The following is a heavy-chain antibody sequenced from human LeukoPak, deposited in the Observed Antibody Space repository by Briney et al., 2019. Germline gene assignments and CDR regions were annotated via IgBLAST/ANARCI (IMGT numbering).Heavy chain of an antibody. Sequence: GGSLRLSCAASGFTFSDYYMSWLRQAPGKGLEWVSYISSSGSTIYYADSVKGRFTISRDNAKNSLYLKMNSLRAEDTAVYYCARALSGYNYGPDYWGQGTLVTVSS. V-gene: IGHV3-11*04. CDR1: GFTFSDYY. J-gene: IGHJ4*02. D-gene: IGHD5-18*01. CDR2: ISSSGSTI. CDR3: ARALSGYNYGPDY.